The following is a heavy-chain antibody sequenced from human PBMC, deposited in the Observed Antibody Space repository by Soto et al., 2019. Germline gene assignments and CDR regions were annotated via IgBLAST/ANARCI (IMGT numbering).Heavy chain of an antibody. CDR1: GFTFSSNY. Sequence: GSLRLSCAASGFTFSSNYMSWVRQAPGKGLEWVSVIYSGGSTYYADSVKGRFTISRGNSKNTLYLQMNSLRAEDTAVYYCARNDEAGRDYRGQGPRFTVSS. D-gene: IGHD6-19*01. CDR2: IYSGGST. CDR3: ARNDEAGRDY. J-gene: IGHJ4*02. V-gene: IGHV3-53*01.